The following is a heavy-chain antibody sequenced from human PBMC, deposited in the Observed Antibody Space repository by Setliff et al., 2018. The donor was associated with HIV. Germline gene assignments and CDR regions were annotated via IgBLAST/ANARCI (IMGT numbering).Heavy chain of an antibody. CDR1: GGSISSSSYY. CDR2: IYYSGST. D-gene: IGHD5-12*01. CDR3: ASYRKAERWLQLGGNFDY. J-gene: IGHJ4*02. V-gene: IGHV4-39*01. Sequence: TLSLTCTVSGGSISSSSYYWGWIRQPPGKGLEWIGSIYYSGSTYYNPSLKSQVTISVDTSKNQFSLKLSSVTAADTAVYYCASYRKAERWLQLGGNFDYWGQGTLVTVSS.